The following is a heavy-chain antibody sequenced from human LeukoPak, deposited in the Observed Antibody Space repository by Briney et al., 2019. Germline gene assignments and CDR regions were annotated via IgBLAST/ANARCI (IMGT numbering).Heavy chain of an antibody. CDR2: IKEDGGEI. V-gene: IGHV3-7*01. J-gene: IGHJ4*02. CDR3: ARGVYHFDY. Sequence: PGGSLRLSCARSGFSFSNYWMTWVPQAPGKGLEWVAYIKEDGGEIYYADSVKGRLTISRDNAKNSLYLQMNRLRAEDKAVYYCARGVYHFDYWGQGTLVTVSS. D-gene: IGHD2-8*01. CDR1: GFSFSNYW.